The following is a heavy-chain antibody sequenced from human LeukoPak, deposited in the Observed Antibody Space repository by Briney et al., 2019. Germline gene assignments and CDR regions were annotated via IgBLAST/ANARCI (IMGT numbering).Heavy chain of an antibody. J-gene: IGHJ4*02. CDR2: IYYSGST. Sequence: PSETLSLTCTVSGGSISSGGYYWSWIRQHPGKGLEWIGYIYYSGSTYYNPSLKSRVTISVDTSKNQFSLKLSSVTAADTAVYYCARLGIVGATTFWQAHSYYFDYWGQGTLVTVSS. CDR3: ARLGIVGATTFWQAHSYYFDY. CDR1: GGSISSGGYY. D-gene: IGHD1-26*01. V-gene: IGHV4-31*03.